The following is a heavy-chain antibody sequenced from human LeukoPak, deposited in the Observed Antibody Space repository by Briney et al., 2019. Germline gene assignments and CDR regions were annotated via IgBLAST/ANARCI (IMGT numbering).Heavy chain of an antibody. CDR2: IYYSGST. CDR3: ARLTAEDAFDI. CDR1: GGSISSYY. V-gene: IGHV4-59*08. J-gene: IGHJ3*02. Sequence: SETVSLTCTVSGGSISSYYWSWIRQPPGKGLEWIGYIYYSGSTNYNPSLKSRVTISVDTSKNQFSLKLSSVTAADTAVYYCARLTAEDAFDIWGQGTMVT. D-gene: IGHD6-25*01.